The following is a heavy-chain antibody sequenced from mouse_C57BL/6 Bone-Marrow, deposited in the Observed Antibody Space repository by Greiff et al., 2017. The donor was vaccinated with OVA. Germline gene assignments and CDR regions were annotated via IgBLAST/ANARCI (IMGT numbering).Heavy chain of an antibody. CDR3: TRNDGYYGAMDY. V-gene: IGHV1-15*01. J-gene: IGHJ4*01. CDR2: IDPETGGT. D-gene: IGHD2-3*01. Sequence: VQLKESGAELVRPGASVTLSCKASGYTFTDYEMHWVKQTPVHGLEWIGAIDPETGGTAYNQKFKGKAILTADKSSSTAYMELRSLTSEDSAVYYCTRNDGYYGAMDYWGQGTSVTVSS. CDR1: GYTFTDYE.